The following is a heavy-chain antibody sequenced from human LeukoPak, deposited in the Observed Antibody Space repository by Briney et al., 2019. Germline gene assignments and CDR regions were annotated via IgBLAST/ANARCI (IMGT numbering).Heavy chain of an antibody. Sequence: SETLSLTCYVSGDSVSSYYWSWIRQPPGKGLEWIGYVSSDGTTNYTPSLRRRVIMSVDTAKNHIFLNLTSLTAADTALYYCARLDCVSDACYNHWGRGTLVTVSS. CDR2: VSSDGTT. CDR3: ARLDCVSDACYNH. V-gene: IGHV4-59*08. D-gene: IGHD3/OR15-3a*01. J-gene: IGHJ4*02. CDR1: GDSVSSYY.